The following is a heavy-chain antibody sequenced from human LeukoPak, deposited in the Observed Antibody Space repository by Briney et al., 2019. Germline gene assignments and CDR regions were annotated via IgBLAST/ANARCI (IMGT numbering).Heavy chain of an antibody. CDR2: IRYDGSNK. D-gene: IGHD3-22*01. CDR1: GFTFSSYG. CDR3: AKGPDYYDSSGYYQH. J-gene: IGHJ1*01. V-gene: IGHV3-30*02. Sequence: GGSLRLSCAASGFTFSSYGMHWVRQAPGKGLEWVAFIRYDGSNKYYADSVKGRFTISRDNSKNTLYLQMNSLRAEDTAVYYCAKGPDYYDSSGYYQHWGQGTLVTVSS.